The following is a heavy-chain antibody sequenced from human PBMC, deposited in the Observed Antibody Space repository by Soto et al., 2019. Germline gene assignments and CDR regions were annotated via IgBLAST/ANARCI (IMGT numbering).Heavy chain of an antibody. V-gene: IGHV3-30*18. J-gene: IGHJ4*02. CDR2: ISYDGNNK. Sequence: GGSLRLSCAASGVTFSSYGMHWVRQAPGKGLEWVAVISYDGNNKYSADSVKGRFTISRDNSKNTLYLQMNSLRAEDTAVYYCAKDAHVSSVSSSFFSGKDYFDHWGQGALVTVSS. CDR3: AKDAHVSSVSSSFFSGKDYFDH. CDR1: GVTFSSYG. D-gene: IGHD6-13*01.